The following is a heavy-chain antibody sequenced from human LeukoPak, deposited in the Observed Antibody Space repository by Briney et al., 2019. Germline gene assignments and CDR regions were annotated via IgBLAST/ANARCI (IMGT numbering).Heavy chain of an antibody. CDR3: ARAGRGYCDY. CDR1: GDSVSSNSAT. J-gene: IGHJ4*02. Sequence: SQTLSLTCAISGDSVSSNSATWHWIRQSPSRGLEWLARTYFRSKWIYDYAPSLKSRLTISPDTSKNQFALQLNSVTPEDTAVYFCARAGRGYCDYWGRGTLATVSS. CDR2: TYFRSKWIY. V-gene: IGHV6-1*01. D-gene: IGHD3-22*01.